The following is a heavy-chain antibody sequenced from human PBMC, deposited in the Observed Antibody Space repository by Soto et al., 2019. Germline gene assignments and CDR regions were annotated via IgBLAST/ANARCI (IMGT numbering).Heavy chain of an antibody. CDR3: AKDLDYDFWSRYTDS. Sequence: GGSLRLSCAASGVTFSSYAMGWVRQAPGKGLEWVSAIGGSGGSTYYADSVKARFTISRDNSKNTLYLQMNSLRAEDTAVYYCAKDLDYDFWSRYTDSWGQGTLVTVSS. CDR2: IGGSGGST. CDR1: GVTFSSYA. V-gene: IGHV3-23*01. J-gene: IGHJ4*02. D-gene: IGHD3-3*01.